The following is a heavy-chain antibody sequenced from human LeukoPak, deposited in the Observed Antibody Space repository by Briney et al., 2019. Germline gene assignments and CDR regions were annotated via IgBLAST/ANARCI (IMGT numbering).Heavy chain of an antibody. CDR2: INPNSGGT. CDR3: ARCHSSGRPLCHFDY. V-gene: IGHV1-2*02. CDR1: GYTFTGYY. D-gene: IGHD6-19*01. Sequence: ASVKVSCKASGYTFTGYYMHWVRQAPGQGLAWMGWINPNSGGTNYAQKFQGRVTMTRDTSISTAYMELSRLRSDDTAVYYCARCHSSGRPLCHFDYWGQGTLVTVSS. J-gene: IGHJ4*02.